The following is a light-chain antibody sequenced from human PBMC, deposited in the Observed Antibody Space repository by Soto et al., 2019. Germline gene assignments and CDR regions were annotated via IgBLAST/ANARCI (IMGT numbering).Light chain of an antibody. CDR3: SSYTTSNTRQIV. J-gene: IGLJ1*01. V-gene: IGLV2-14*03. CDR1: SSDVVGYNY. CDR2: DVT. Sequence: QSALTQPASVSGSPGQSIPLSRTGTSSDVVGYNYVSWYQHHPGKAPKLIIYDVTNRPSGVSNPFPGSKSGNTASLTISGLQPEDEADYYCSSYTTSNTRQIVFGTGTKVTVL.